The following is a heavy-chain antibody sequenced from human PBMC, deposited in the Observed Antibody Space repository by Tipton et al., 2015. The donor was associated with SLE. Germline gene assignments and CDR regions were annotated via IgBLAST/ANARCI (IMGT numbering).Heavy chain of an antibody. J-gene: IGHJ6*03. CDR1: GSTFSAYW. V-gene: IGHV3-11*04. D-gene: IGHD3-3*01. CDR3: ARGNHYDFWSGLSNYYYYYYMDV. CDR2: ISSSGSTI. Sequence: SLRLSCATSGSTFSAYWMNWVRQAPGKGLEWVSYISSSGSTIYYADSVKGRFTISRDNAKNSLYLQMNSLRAEDTAVYYCARGNHYDFWSGLSNYYYYYYMDVWGKGTTVTVSS.